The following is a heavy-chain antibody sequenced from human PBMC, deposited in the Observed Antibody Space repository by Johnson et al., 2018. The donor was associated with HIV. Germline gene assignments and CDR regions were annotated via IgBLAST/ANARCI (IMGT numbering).Heavy chain of an antibody. Sequence: QVYLVESGGGVVQPGTSLRLSCAASGFTFRNYAMHWVRQAPGKGLEWVAVISYDGSNKYYADSVKGRFTISRDTSKKSVYLQMNSLRAEDTAVYYCARDPGMYDDMWVSAFDICGQGTMVTVSS. J-gene: IGHJ3*02. CDR2: ISYDGSNK. D-gene: IGHD3-16*01. V-gene: IGHV3-30*04. CDR1: GFTFRNYA. CDR3: ARDPGMYDDMWVSAFDI.